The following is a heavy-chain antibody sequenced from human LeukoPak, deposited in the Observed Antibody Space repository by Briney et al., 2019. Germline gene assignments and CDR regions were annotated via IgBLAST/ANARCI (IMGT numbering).Heavy chain of an antibody. V-gene: IGHV3-21*01. J-gene: IGHJ4*02. CDR3: ARGHYDVLAASYKWTPDY. CDR1: GFTFNTFN. Sequence: GGSLRLSCAASGFTFNTFNMNWVRQAPGKGLEWVSSIASGGDYIYYADSVKGRFTTSMDNAKNSLSLQLNILRVEDTAVYYCARGHYDVLAASYKWTPDYWGQGTLVTVSS. D-gene: IGHD3-9*01. CDR2: IASGGDYI.